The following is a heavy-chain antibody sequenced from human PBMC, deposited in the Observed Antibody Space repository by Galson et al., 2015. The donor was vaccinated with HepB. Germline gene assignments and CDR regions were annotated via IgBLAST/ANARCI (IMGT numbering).Heavy chain of an antibody. D-gene: IGHD6-13*01. CDR2: VDPEDGET. V-gene: IGHV1-69-2*01. CDR1: GYTFTDYY. CDR3: ATVALAAAGTFDY. J-gene: IGHJ4*02. Sequence: VKVSCKVSGYTFTDYYMHWVQQAPGKGLEWMGLVDPEDGETIYAEKFQGRVTITAVTSTDTAYMELSSLRSEDTAVYYCATVALAAAGTFDYWGQGTLVTVSS.